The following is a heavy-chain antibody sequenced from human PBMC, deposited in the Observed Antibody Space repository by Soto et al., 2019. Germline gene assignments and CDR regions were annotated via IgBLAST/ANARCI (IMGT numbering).Heavy chain of an antibody. CDR3: AREGEFGYCSGGSCYSRILYYYYYYMDV. Sequence: ASVKVSCKASGYTFTSYYMHWVRQAPGQGLEWMGIINPSGGSTSYAQKFQGRVTMTRETSTSTVYMELSSLRSEDTAVYYCAREGEFGYCSGGSCYSRILYYYYYYMDVWGKGTTVTVSS. V-gene: IGHV1-46*03. J-gene: IGHJ6*03. CDR1: GYTFTSYY. CDR2: INPSGGST. D-gene: IGHD2-15*01.